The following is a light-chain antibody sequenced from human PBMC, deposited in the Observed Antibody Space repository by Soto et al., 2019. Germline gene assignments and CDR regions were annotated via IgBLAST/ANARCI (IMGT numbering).Light chain of an antibody. V-gene: IGKV1-39*01. Sequence: DIQMTPSPSSLSASVGDRVTITCRASQSISSYLNWYQQKPGKAPKLLIYDASSLQSWAPSRFSGSGSGTDFTLTISSLQPEDFANYYCQQSYSTPPTFGQGTKVEIK. J-gene: IGKJ1*01. CDR3: QQSYSTPPT. CDR1: QSISSY. CDR2: DAS.